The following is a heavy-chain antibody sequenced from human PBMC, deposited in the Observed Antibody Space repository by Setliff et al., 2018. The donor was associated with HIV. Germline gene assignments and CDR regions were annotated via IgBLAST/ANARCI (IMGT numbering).Heavy chain of an antibody. V-gene: IGHV4-59*01. CDR3: ARESAGVTVVRGIIISDAFDL. CDR1: GVSISGYY. J-gene: IGHJ3*01. CDR2: IYTSGTT. D-gene: IGHD3-10*01. Sequence: KASETLSLTCTVSGVSISGYYWSWIRQPPGKGLEWIGYIYTSGTTSYNPSLKSRVSISVDASKNQFSLRLNSVTAADAAIYFCARESAGVTVVRGIIISDAFDLWGPGTVVTVSS.